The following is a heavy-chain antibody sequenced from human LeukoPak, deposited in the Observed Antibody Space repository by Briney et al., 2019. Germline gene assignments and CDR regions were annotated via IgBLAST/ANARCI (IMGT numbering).Heavy chain of an antibody. D-gene: IGHD1-7*01. J-gene: IGHJ3*02. Sequence: GGSLRPSCAASGFIFSDYYMGWIRQAPGKGLEWVSYISGSGSTIFYADSVKGRFTISRDNAKNSMHLQMNSLRAEDTAVYYCGRDFGLSGTKRSFDIWGQGTMVTASS. CDR2: ISGSGSTI. V-gene: IGHV3-11*01. CDR3: GRDFGLSGTKRSFDI. CDR1: GFIFSDYY.